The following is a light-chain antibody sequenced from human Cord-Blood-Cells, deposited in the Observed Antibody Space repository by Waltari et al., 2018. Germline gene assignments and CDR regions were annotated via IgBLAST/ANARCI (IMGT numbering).Light chain of an antibody. CDR2: KAS. J-gene: IGKJ2*01. Sequence: DIQMTQSPSTLSASVGDRVTITCRASQSISSWWALYQQKPGKAPKLLIYKASSLESVVPSRFSGSGSGTEFTLAISSLQPDDFATYDCQQYNSDSYTFVQGTKLEIK. CDR3: QQYNSDSYT. CDR1: QSISSW. V-gene: IGKV1-5*03.